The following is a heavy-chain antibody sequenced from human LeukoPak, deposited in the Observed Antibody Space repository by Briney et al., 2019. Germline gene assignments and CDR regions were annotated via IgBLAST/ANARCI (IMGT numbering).Heavy chain of an antibody. D-gene: IGHD6-6*01. CDR3: ARHLVVDTSSPMDY. Sequence: GGSLRLSCAASGFTVSSNYMSWVRQAPGKGLEWVSVIYSGGSTYYADSVKSRFTISRDNSKNTLYLQMNSLRAEDTAVYYCARHLVVDTSSPMDYWGQGTLVSVSS. CDR1: GFTVSSNY. J-gene: IGHJ4*02. CDR2: IYSGGST. V-gene: IGHV3-66*04.